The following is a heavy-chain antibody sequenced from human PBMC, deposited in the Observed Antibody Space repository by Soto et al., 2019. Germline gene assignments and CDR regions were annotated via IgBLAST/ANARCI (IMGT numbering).Heavy chain of an antibody. CDR3: ARQGRVATPDEFDY. D-gene: IGHD5-12*01. Sequence: PSETLSLTCTVSGGSISSGDYYWSWIRQPPGKGLEWIGYIYYSGSTYYNPSLKSRVTISVDTSKNQFSLKLSSVTAADTAVYYCARQGRVATPDEFDYWGQGTLVTVSS. CDR1: GGSISSGDYY. V-gene: IGHV4-30-4*01. CDR2: IYYSGST. J-gene: IGHJ4*02.